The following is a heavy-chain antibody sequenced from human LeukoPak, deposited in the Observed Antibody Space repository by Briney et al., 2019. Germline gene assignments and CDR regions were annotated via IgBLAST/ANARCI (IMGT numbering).Heavy chain of an antibody. D-gene: IGHD2-8*01. V-gene: IGHV1-69*04. Sequence: SVKVSCKASGGTFSSYAISWVRQAPGQGLEWMGRIIPILGIANYAQKFQGRVTITADKSTSTAYMELSSLRSEDTAVYYCARGYCTNGVCPYYYYYYMDVWGKGTTVTVSS. J-gene: IGHJ6*03. CDR1: GGTFSSYA. CDR2: IIPILGIA. CDR3: ARGYCTNGVCPYYYYYYMDV.